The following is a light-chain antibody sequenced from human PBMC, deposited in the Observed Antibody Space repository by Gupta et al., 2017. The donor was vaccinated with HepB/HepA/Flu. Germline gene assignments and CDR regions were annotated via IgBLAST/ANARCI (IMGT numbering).Light chain of an antibody. V-gene: IGKV6-21*01. CDR1: QRIGTS. J-gene: IGKJ4*01. CDR2: YAS. CDR3: HQSSSLPHS. Sequence: EIVLTQSPDFQSVTLNEKVTIPCRASQRIGTSLHWYQQKPDQSPKLLIKYASQSFSGVPSRFSGSGSGTDFTLTINSLEAEDVATYYCHQSSSLPHSFGEGTKVEIK.